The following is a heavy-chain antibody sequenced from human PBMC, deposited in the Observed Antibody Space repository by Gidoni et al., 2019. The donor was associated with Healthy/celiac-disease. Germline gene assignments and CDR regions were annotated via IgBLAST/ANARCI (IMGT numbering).Heavy chain of an antibody. D-gene: IGHD6-19*01. Sequence: QLQLQESGRGLVKPAETLSLTGSVAGGSISSSSYYWGWIRQPPGKVLEWIGRIYYSWSTYYNPSLKSRVTISVDTSKNQFSLKLSSVTAADTAVYYCARHPVAGIDYWVQGTLVTVSS. J-gene: IGHJ4*02. V-gene: IGHV4-39*01. CDR1: GGSISSSSYY. CDR2: IYYSWST. CDR3: ARHPVAGIDY.